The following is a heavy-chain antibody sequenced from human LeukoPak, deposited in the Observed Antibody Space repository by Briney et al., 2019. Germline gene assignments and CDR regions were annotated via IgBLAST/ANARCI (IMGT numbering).Heavy chain of an antibody. CDR1: GFTFSSYS. V-gene: IGHV3-21*01. Sequence: GGSLRLSCAASGFTFSSYSMNWVRQAPGKGLEWASSISSSSSYIYYADSVKGRFTISRDNAKNSLYLQMNSLRAEDTAVYYCARAHSGYYSGYWGQGTLVTVSS. J-gene: IGHJ4*02. CDR3: ARAHSGYYSGY. CDR2: ISSSSSYI. D-gene: IGHD3-22*01.